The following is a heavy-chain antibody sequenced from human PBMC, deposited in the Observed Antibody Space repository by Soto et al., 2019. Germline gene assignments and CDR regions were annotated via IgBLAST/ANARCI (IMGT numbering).Heavy chain of an antibody. CDR3: VRSGTARLRRHSWFDT. Sequence: EVQLVESGGGLVKPGGSLRLSCAASGFTFNTYDMNWVRQAPGKGLEWVSSITTSSAYIDYADSLKGRITISRDNAKNSLFLQMNSLRDEDTAVYYGVRSGTARLRRHSWFDTWGQGTLVTVSS. CDR2: ITTSSAYI. V-gene: IGHV3-21*01. CDR1: GFTFNTYD. D-gene: IGHD3-16*01. J-gene: IGHJ5*02.